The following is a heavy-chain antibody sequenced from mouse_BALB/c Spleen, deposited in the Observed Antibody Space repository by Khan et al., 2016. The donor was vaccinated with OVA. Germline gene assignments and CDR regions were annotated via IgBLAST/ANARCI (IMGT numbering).Heavy chain of an antibody. J-gene: IGHJ1*01. CDR1: GFNIKDTY. CDR3: ARPSYDPRDFEV. Sequence: VQLKQSGAELVKPGASVKLSCTASGFNIKDTYLHWVKQRPEQGLEWIGRIAPANGNTQYDPKFQGKAAITSDTSSNTSYLQLNSLTSEDTAVYYGARPSYDPRDFEVGGAGTTVTVSS. V-gene: IGHV14-3*02. CDR2: IAPANGNT. D-gene: IGHD2-3*01.